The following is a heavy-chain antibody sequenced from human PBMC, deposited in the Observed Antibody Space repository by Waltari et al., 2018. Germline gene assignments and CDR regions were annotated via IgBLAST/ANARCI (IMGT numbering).Heavy chain of an antibody. D-gene: IGHD3-22*01. CDR2: IRSNAYGGTT. V-gene: IGHV3-49*04. J-gene: IGHJ4*02. CDR3: TRAVYYDSSGYQR. Sequence: EVQLVESGGGLVQPGRSLRLSCTASGFTFGDYAMSWVRQAPGKGLEWVGFIRSNAYGGTTEYAASLKGRFTISRDESKSIAYLQMNSLKTEDTAVYYCTRAVYYDSSGYQRWGQGTLVTVSS. CDR1: GFTFGDYA.